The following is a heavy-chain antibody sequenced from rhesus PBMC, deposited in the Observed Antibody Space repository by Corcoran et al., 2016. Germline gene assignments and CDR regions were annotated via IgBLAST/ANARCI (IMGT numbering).Heavy chain of an antibody. CDR2: VNGNGVSV. D-gene: IGHD4-17*01. Sequence: QVQLQESGPGLVKPSETLSLTCAVSGTSITVDWWSWIRQPPGKGLEWIGGVNGNGVSVASIPSLKSRATISNDASKNRFSLRLTSMTAADTAIYYCARSRLYNSLDVWGRGVLVTVSS. V-gene: IGHV4-80*01. J-gene: IGHJ5-2*02. CDR3: ARSRLYNSLDV. CDR1: GTSITVDW.